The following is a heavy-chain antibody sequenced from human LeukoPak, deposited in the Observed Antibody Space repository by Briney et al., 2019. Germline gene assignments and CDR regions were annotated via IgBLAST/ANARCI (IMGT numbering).Heavy chain of an antibody. V-gene: IGHV3-66*01. CDR2: IYSGGST. CDR3: AGDFSSGSFDY. CDR1: GFTVSNNY. Sequence: PGGSLRLSCAASGFTVSNNYMSWVRQAPGKGLEWVSVIYSGGSTYYADSVKGRFTISRDNSKNTLYLQMSSLRAEDTAVYYCAGDFSSGSFDYWGQGALVTVSS. J-gene: IGHJ4*02. D-gene: IGHD3-22*01.